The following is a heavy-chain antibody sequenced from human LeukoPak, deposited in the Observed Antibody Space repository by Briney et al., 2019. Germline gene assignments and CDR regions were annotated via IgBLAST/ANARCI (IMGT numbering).Heavy chain of an antibody. CDR2: IYYSGIT. V-gene: IGHV4-39*01. Sequence: SATLSLTCTVSGGSISSSSYYWGWIRQPPGKGLEWFGCIYYSGITYYNPSLKSRVTISVDTAKNQCSLKVSSVTAADTAVYYCARLPILAYYYMDVWGKGTTVTVSS. CDR1: GGSISSSSYY. D-gene: IGHD3-9*01. J-gene: IGHJ6*03. CDR3: ARLPILAYYYMDV.